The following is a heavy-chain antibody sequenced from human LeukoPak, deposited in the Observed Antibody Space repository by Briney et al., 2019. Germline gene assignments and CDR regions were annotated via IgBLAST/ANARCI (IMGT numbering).Heavy chain of an antibody. J-gene: IGHJ4*02. V-gene: IGHV3-21*01. CDR2: ISSSSSYI. CDR3: ARVRADDYGDYGPGDY. Sequence: GGSLRLSCAASGVTFSSYSMNWVRQAPGKGLEWVSSISSSSSYIYYADSVKGRFTISRDNAKNSLYLQMNSLRAEDTAVYYCARVRADDYGDYGPGDYWGQGTLVTVSS. CDR1: GVTFSSYS. D-gene: IGHD4-17*01.